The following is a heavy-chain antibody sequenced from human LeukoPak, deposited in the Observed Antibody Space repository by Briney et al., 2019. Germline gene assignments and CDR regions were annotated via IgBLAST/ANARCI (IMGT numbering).Heavy chain of an antibody. D-gene: IGHD2-2*01. J-gene: IGHJ4*02. Sequence: PSETLSLTCNVSGASMGSDSYSWVWLRQPPGKALEWIGSVYYSGSTYYTPSLKSRVTISVDMSRNHFSLRLNSVAAADTAVYYCARRYKDMVVVPAVFYLDYWGRGILVTVSS. CDR3: ARRYKDMVVVPAVFYLDY. V-gene: IGHV4-39*02. CDR1: GASMGSDSYS. CDR2: VYYSGST.